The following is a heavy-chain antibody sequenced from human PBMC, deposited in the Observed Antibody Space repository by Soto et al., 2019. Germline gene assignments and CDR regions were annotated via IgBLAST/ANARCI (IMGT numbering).Heavy chain of an antibody. CDR1: GYSFTSYW. V-gene: IGHV5-51*01. J-gene: IGHJ6*02. CDR3: ARHGKTMVRHRHYYYYGMDV. D-gene: IGHD3-10*01. CDR2: IYPGDSDT. Sequence: PGESLKISCNGSGYSFTSYWIGWVRQMPGKGPEWMGIIYPGDSDTRYSPSFQGQVTISADKSISTAYLQWSSLKASDTAMYYCARHGKTMVRHRHYYYYGMDVWGQGATVTVSS.